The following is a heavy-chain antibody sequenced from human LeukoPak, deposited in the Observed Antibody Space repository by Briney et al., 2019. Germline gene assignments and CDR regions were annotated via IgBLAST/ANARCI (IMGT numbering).Heavy chain of an antibody. J-gene: IGHJ5*02. CDR3: ASTVVPASSWFDP. CDR2: ISAYNGNT. Sequence: ASVKASCKASGYTFTSYGISWVRQAPGQGLEWMGWISAYNGNTNYAQKLQGRVTMTTDTSTSTAYMELRSLRSDDTAVYYCASTVVPASSWFDPWGQGTLVTVSS. CDR1: GYTFTSYG. V-gene: IGHV1-18*01. D-gene: IGHD2-2*01.